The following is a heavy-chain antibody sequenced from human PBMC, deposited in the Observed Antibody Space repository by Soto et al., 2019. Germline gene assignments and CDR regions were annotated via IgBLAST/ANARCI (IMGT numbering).Heavy chain of an antibody. J-gene: IGHJ4*02. D-gene: IGHD3-3*01. CDR2: IYYSGST. Sequence: PSETLSLTCTVSGGSISSSSYYWGWIRQPPGKGLEWIGSIYYSGSTYYNPSLKSRVTISVDTSKNQFSLKLSSVTAADTAVYYCASQDFWSGTYYFDYWGQGTLVTVSS. V-gene: IGHV4-39*01. CDR3: ASQDFWSGTYYFDY. CDR1: GGSISSSSYY.